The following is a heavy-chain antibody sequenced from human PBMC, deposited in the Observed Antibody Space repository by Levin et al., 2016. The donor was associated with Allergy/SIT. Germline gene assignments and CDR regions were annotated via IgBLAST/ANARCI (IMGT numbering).Heavy chain of an antibody. J-gene: IGHJ4*02. D-gene: IGHD1-26*01. V-gene: IGHV3-21*01. Sequence: GESLKISCAASGFTFSSYSMNWVRQAPGKGLEWVSSISSSSSYIYCADSVKGRFTISRDNAKNSLYLQMNSLRAEDTAVYYCATPIVGATFSDYWGQGTLVTVSS. CDR3: ATPIVGATFSDY. CDR1: GFTFSSYS. CDR2: ISSSSSYI.